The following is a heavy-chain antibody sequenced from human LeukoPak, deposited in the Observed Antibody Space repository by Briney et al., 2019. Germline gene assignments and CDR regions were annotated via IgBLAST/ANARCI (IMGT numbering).Heavy chain of an antibody. D-gene: IGHD6-13*01. CDR3: AGEYSSSWYVWYYYGMDV. CDR2: IYTSGST. CDR1: GGSISSYY. Sequence: SETLSLTCTVSGGSISSYYWSWIRQPAGKGLEWIGRIYTSGSTNYNPSLKSRVTMSVDTSKNQFSLKLSSVTAADTAVYYCAGEYSSSWYVWYYYGMDVWGQGTTVTVSS. V-gene: IGHV4-4*07. J-gene: IGHJ6*02.